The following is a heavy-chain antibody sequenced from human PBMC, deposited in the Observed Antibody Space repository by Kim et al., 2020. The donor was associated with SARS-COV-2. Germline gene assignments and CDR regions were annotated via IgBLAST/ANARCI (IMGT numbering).Heavy chain of an antibody. CDR2: ISSSGSTI. CDR1: GFTFSDYY. Sequence: GGSLRLSCAASGFTFSDYYMSWIRQAPGKGLEWVSYISSSGSTIYYADSVKGRFTISRDNAKNSLYLQMNSLRAEDTAVYYCARVQNGEETYYYDSSGYYLAFDIWGQGTMVTVSS. CDR3: ARVQNGEETYYYDSSGYYLAFDI. V-gene: IGHV3-11*01. D-gene: IGHD3-22*01. J-gene: IGHJ3*02.